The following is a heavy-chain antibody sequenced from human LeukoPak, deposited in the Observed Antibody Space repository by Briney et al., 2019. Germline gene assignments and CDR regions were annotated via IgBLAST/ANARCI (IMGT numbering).Heavy chain of an antibody. CDR1: GGSISSSGYY. D-gene: IGHD3-10*01. CDR3: ARERYYYGSGKYYYYGMDV. J-gene: IGHJ6*02. Sequence: SETLSLTCTVSGGSISSSGYYWSWIRQPPGKGLEWIGEINHSGSTNYNPSLKSRVTISVDTSKNQFSLKLSSVTAADTAVYYCARERYYYGSGKYYYYGMDVWGQGTTVTVSS. V-gene: IGHV4-61*08. CDR2: INHSGST.